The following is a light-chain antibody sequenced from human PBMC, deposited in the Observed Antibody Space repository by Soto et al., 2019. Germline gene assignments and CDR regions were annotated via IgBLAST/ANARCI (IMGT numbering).Light chain of an antibody. Sequence: DIQMTQSPSSLSASLRERVTITCRASQGISNYLAWYQQKPGKVPKLLIYAASTLQSGVPSRFSGSGSGTDFTLTISSLQPEDVATYYCQKYDSAPWTFGQGTKVEIK. CDR2: AAS. J-gene: IGKJ1*01. CDR1: QGISNY. CDR3: QKYDSAPWT. V-gene: IGKV1-27*01.